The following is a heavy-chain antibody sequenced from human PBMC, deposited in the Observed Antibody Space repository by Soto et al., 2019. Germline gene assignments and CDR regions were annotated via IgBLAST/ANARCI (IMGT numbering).Heavy chain of an antibody. CDR2: IYYSGST. J-gene: IGHJ4*02. Sequence: QLQLQESGPGLVKPSETLSLTCTVSGGSISSSSYYWGWIRQPPGKGLEWIGSIYYSGSTYYNPSLKGRVTISVDTSKNQFSLKLSSVTAADTAVYYCARWGWLVPGFDYWGQGTLVTVSS. CDR1: GGSISSSSYY. V-gene: IGHV4-39*01. D-gene: IGHD6-19*01. CDR3: ARWGWLVPGFDY.